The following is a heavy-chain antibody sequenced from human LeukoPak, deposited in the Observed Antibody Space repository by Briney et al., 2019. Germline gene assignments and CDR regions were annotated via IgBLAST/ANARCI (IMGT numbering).Heavy chain of an antibody. Sequence: KPSEALSLTCTVSGGSISNYYWSLIRQPPGKGLEWIWDIYYSGSTNYNPSLKSRVTISVDTSKNQFSLKLSSVTAADTAVYYCARDRSSGWYGKYYFDYWGQGTLVTVSS. D-gene: IGHD6-19*01. CDR1: GGSISNYY. V-gene: IGHV4-59*01. CDR2: IYYSGST. CDR3: ARDRSSGWYGKYYFDY. J-gene: IGHJ4*02.